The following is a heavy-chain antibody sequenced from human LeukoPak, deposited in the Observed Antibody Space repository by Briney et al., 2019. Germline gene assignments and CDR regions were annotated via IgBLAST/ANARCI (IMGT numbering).Heavy chain of an antibody. V-gene: IGHV1-2*02. CDR3: ARVRGDSSWYGLDY. CDR1: GYTFTVYY. D-gene: IGHD6-13*01. J-gene: IGHJ4*02. Sequence: ASVKVSCKTSGYTFTVYYIHWVRQAPGQGLEWMGWINPDSGGTNYAQKFQGRVTMTRDTSISAGYMELSGLRPDDTAVFYCARVRGDSSWYGLDYWGQGTLVSVSS. CDR2: INPDSGGT.